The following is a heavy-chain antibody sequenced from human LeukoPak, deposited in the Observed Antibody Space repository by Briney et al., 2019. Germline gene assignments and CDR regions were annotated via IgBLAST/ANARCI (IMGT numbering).Heavy chain of an antibody. D-gene: IGHD1-26*01. J-gene: IGHJ6*02. CDR1: GGSISSYY. CDR2: IYYSGST. Sequence: PSETLSLTCTVSGGSISSYYWSWIRQPPGKGLEWIGYIYYSGSTNYNPSLKSRVTISVDTSRNQFSLKLSSVAAADTAVYYCARGGTVRNGMDVWGQGTTVTVSS. V-gene: IGHV4-59*01. CDR3: ARGGTVRNGMDV.